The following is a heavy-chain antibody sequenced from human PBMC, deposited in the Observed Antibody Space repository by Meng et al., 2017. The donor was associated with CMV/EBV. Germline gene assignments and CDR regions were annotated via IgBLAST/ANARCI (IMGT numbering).Heavy chain of an antibody. J-gene: IGHJ6*02. D-gene: IGHD6-6*01. V-gene: IGHV4-39*07. CDR3: ERDNGARPGRPYYYYGMDV. CDR1: GCPISSSSYY. Sequence: GPLRLSCTVSGCPISSSSYYWGWIRQPPGKGLEWIGSIYYSGSTYYNPSLKSRVTISVDTSKNQFSLKLSSVTAADTAVYYYERDNGARPGRPYYYYGMDVWGQGTTVTVSS. CDR2: IYYSGST.